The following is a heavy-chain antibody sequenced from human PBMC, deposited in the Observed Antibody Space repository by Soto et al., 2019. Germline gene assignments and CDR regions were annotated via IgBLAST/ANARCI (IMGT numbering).Heavy chain of an antibody. CDR2: ISSSSSTI. CDR3: ARVGGSTVYYYGMDV. Sequence: EVQLVESGGGLVQPGGSLRLSCAASGFTFSSYSMNWVRQAPGKGLEWVSYISSSSSTIYYADSVKGRFTSSRDNAKNSLYLQMNSLRDEDTAVYYCARVGGSTVYYYGMDVWGQGTTVTVSS. D-gene: IGHD3-16*01. CDR1: GFTFSSYS. J-gene: IGHJ6*02. V-gene: IGHV3-48*02.